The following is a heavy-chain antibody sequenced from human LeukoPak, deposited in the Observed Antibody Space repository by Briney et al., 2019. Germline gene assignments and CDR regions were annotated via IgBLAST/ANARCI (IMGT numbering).Heavy chain of an antibody. J-gene: IGHJ5*02. CDR3: ARHAEYSSPPAGFDP. CDR1: GGSISSSSYY. CDR2: IYYSGST. D-gene: IGHD6-6*01. Sequence: SETLSLTCTVSGGSISSSSYYWGWIRQPPGKGLEWIGSIYYSGSTYYNPSLKSRVTISVDTSKNQFSLKLSSVTAADTAVYYCARHAEYSSPPAGFDPWGQGTLVTVSS. V-gene: IGHV4-39*01.